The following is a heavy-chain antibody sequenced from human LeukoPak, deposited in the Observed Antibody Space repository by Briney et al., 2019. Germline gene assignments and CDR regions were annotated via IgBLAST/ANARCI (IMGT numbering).Heavy chain of an antibody. Sequence: PGGSLRLSCAASGFTFSSYNMNWVRQAPGKGLEWVSSISSSSSYTYCAGSLKGRFTISRDNARNSLFLQMNGLRAEDTAVYYCASGSGYSGYDRIDYWGQGTLVTVSS. CDR3: ASGSGYSGYDRIDY. V-gene: IGHV3-21*01. CDR2: ISSSSSYT. D-gene: IGHD5-12*01. J-gene: IGHJ4*02. CDR1: GFTFSSYN.